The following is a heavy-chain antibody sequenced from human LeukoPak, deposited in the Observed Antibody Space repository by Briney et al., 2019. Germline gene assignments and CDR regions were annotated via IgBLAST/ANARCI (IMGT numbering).Heavy chain of an antibody. CDR1: GGSISTYY. Sequence: PSETLSLTCTVSGGSISTYYWCWIRQPPGKGLEYIGYIYYSGSTNYNPSLKSRVTMSLDTSKNQFSLKLSSVTAADTAVYYCAREEVPHGFDIWGQGTMVTVSS. CDR2: IYYSGST. J-gene: IGHJ3*02. CDR3: AREEVPHGFDI. V-gene: IGHV4-59*01.